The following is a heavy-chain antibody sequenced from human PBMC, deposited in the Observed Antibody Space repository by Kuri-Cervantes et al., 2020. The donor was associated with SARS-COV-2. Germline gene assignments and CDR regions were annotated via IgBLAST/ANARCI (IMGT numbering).Heavy chain of an antibody. CDR3: ARGLGYQWLDRDSDGMDV. Sequence: GESLKISCAASGFTFSDFYLSWVRQAPGKGLEWVSSISSSSSYIYYADSVKGRFTISRDNAKNSLYLQMNSLRDEDTAVYYCARGLGYQWLDRDSDGMDVWGQGTTVTVSS. J-gene: IGHJ6*02. D-gene: IGHD6-19*01. CDR2: ISSSSSYI. CDR1: GFTFSDFY. V-gene: IGHV3-21*01.